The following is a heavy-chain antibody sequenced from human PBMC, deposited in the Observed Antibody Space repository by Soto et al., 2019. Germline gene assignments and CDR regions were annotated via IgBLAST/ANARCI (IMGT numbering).Heavy chain of an antibody. D-gene: IGHD4-17*01. CDR1: GFIFSNYD. CDR2: IIGSGGST. Sequence: GGSLRLSCAASGFIFSNYDMHWVRQTAGEGLGWVAIIGSGGSTYYADSVKGRFTISRDNSKNTLYLQMNSLRAEDTAVYYCAKMTTVNPNYYYYMDVWGKGTTVTVSS. V-gene: IGHV3-23*01. J-gene: IGHJ6*03. CDR3: AKMTTVNPNYYYYMDV.